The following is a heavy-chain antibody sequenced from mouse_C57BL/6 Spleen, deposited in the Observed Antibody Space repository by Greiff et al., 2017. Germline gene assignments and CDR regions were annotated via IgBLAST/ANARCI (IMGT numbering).Heavy chain of an antibody. CDR2: IHPNSGST. CDR3: ARESTMVTTRAMDY. V-gene: IGHV1-64*01. D-gene: IGHD2-2*01. J-gene: IGHJ4*01. CDR1: GYTFTSYW. Sequence: QVQLQQPGAELVKPGASVKLSCKASGYTFTSYWMHWVKQRPGPGLEWIGMIHPNSGSTNYNEKFKSKATLTVDKSSSTAYMQLSSLTSEDSAVYYCARESTMVTTRAMDYWGQGTSVTVSS.